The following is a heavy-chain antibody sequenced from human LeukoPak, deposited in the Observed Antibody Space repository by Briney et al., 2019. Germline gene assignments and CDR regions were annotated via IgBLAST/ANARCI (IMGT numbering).Heavy chain of an antibody. Sequence: SVKVSCKASGGTFSSYAISWVRQAPGQGLEWMGGIIPIFGTANYAQKFQGRVTITADESTSTAYMELSSLRSEDTAVYYCARDRGYYYDSSGYYDPLDYWGQGTLVTVSS. V-gene: IGHV1-69*13. CDR1: GGTFSSYA. D-gene: IGHD3-22*01. CDR2: IIPIFGTA. J-gene: IGHJ4*02. CDR3: ARDRGYYYDSSGYYDPLDY.